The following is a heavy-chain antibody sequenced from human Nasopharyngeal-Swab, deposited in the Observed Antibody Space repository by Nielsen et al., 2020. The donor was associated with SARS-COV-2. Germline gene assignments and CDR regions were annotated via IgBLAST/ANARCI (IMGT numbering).Heavy chain of an antibody. CDR3: ARLHAVTGTWGRYYYYGMDV. Sequence: GGSLRLSCAASGFTFSSYWMHWVRQAPGKGLVWVSRINSDGSSTSYADSVKGRFTISRDNAKNTLYLQMNSLRAEDTAVYYCARLHAVTGTWGRYYYYGMDVWGQGTTVTVSS. J-gene: IGHJ6*02. CDR2: INSDGSST. CDR1: GFTFSSYW. D-gene: IGHD6-19*01. V-gene: IGHV3-74*01.